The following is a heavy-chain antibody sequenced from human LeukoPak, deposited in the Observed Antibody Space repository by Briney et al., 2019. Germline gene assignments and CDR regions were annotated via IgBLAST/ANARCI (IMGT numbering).Heavy chain of an antibody. CDR2: INHSGST. CDR1: GGSFSGYY. Sequence: NPSETLSLTCAVYGGSFSGYYWSWIRQPPGKGLEWIGEINHSGSTNYNPSLKSRVTMSVDTSKNQFSLKLSSVTAADTAVYYCARDGGRVYFDYWGQGTLVTVSS. V-gene: IGHV4-34*01. D-gene: IGHD3-16*01. CDR3: ARDGGRVYFDY. J-gene: IGHJ4*02.